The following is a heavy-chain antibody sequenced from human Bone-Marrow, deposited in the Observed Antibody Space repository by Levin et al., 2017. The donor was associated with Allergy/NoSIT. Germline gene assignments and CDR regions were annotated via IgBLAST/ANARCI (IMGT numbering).Heavy chain of an antibody. CDR1: GFTFSDYY. V-gene: IGHV3-11*06. D-gene: IGHD6-13*01. CDR3: ARELTAAAGTCFDY. J-gene: IGHJ4*02. Sequence: GESLKISCAASGFTFSDYYMSWIRQAPGKGLEWVSYISSSSSYTNYADSVKGRFTISRDNAKNSLYLQMNSLRAEDTAVYYCARELTAAAGTCFDYWGQGTLVTVSS. CDR2: ISSSSSYT.